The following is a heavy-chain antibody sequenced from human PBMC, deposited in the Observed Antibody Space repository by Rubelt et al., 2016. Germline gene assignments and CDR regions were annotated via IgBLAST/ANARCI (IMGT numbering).Heavy chain of an antibody. CDR1: GYTFTSYG. D-gene: IGHD1-26*01. Sequence: AEVKKPGASVKVSCKASGYTFTSYGISWVRQAPGQGLEWMGWISAYNGNTNYAQKLQGRVTMTTDTSTSTAYMELRSLRSDDTAVYYCARDLFSQVGATTIDYWGQGTLVTVSS. CDR3: ARDLFSQVGATTIDY. J-gene: IGHJ4*02. CDR2: ISAYNGNT. V-gene: IGHV1-18*01.